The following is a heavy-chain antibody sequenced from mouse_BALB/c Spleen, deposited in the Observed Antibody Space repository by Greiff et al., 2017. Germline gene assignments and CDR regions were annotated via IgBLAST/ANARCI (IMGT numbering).Heavy chain of an antibody. Sequence: EVQLQQSGTVLARPGASVKMSCKASGYSFTSYCIHWVKQRPGQGLEWIGAIYPGNSDTSYNQKFKGKAKLTAVTSASTAYMELSSLTNEDSAVYYCTRIRNWPFDYWGQGTTLTVSS. J-gene: IGHJ2*01. CDR1: GYSFTSYC. V-gene: IGHV1-5*01. CDR2: IYPGNSDT. CDR3: TRIRNWPFDY. D-gene: IGHD4-1*01.